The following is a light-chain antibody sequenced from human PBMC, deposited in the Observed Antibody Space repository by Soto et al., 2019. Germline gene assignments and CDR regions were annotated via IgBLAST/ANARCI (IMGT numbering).Light chain of an antibody. CDR3: ETWDDSLSAVV. J-gene: IGLJ2*01. V-gene: IGLV1-51*02. CDR1: SSNIGNNY. CDR2: ENS. Sequence: QSVLTQPPSVSAAPGQKVAISCSGSSSNIGNNYVAWYQQLPGTAPKLVIYENSKRPSGIPDRISGSKSGTSVTLGIFGLQTGDEAHYYCETWDDSLSAVVFGGGTKLTVL.